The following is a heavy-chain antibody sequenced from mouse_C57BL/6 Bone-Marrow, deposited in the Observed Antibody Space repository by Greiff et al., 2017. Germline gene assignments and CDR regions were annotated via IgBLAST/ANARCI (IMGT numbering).Heavy chain of an antibody. CDR2: ISNGGGST. CDR3: ARRSYVWYFDV. Sequence: EVKVEESGGGLVQPGGSLKLSCAASGFTFSDYYMYWVRQTPEKRLEWVAYISNGGGSTYYPDTVKGRFTISRDNAKNTLYLQMSRLKSEDTAMYYCARRSYVWYFDVWGTGTTVTVSS. V-gene: IGHV5-12*01. CDR1: GFTFSDYY. J-gene: IGHJ1*03. D-gene: IGHD1-1*01.